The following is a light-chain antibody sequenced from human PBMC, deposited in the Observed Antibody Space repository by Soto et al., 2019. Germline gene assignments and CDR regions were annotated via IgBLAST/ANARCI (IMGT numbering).Light chain of an antibody. CDR3: SSYTSSSTRA. CDR2: DVS. Sequence: QSVLTQPASVSGSPGQSITISSTGTSSDVGGYNYVSWYQQHPGKAPKLMIYDVSNRPSGVSNRFSGSKSGNTASLTISGLQAEDEADYYCSSYTSSSTRAFGGGTKVTVL. CDR1: SSDVGGYNY. V-gene: IGLV2-14*03. J-gene: IGLJ2*01.